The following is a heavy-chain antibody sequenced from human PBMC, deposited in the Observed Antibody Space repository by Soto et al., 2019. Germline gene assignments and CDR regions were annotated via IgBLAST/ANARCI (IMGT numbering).Heavy chain of an antibody. D-gene: IGHD3-10*01. Sequence: QITLRESGPALVKPTQTLTLTCTFSGFSLTTSGEAVGWIRQPPGKALEWLALIYWNGIERYSPSLKSRLSITMDTSKTHVVLTMANMDPVDTATYYCAHGDPLDFHFWGQGTLVTVSP. J-gene: IGHJ4*02. V-gene: IGHV2-5*01. CDR3: AHGDPLDFHF. CDR2: IYWNGIE. CDR1: GFSLTTSGEA.